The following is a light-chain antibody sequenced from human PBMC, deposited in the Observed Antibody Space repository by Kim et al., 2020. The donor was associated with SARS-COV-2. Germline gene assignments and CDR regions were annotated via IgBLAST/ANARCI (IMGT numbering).Light chain of an antibody. CDR3: QAWDSGTAVV. CDR2: QDT. CDR1: KLGDKY. Sequence: VSPGQTARITCSGDKLGDKYVFWYQQKPGQSPVLVIYQDTKRPSGIPARFSASNSGNTATLTISGTQATDEADYYCQAWDSGTAVVFGGGTQLTVL. J-gene: IGLJ2*01. V-gene: IGLV3-1*01.